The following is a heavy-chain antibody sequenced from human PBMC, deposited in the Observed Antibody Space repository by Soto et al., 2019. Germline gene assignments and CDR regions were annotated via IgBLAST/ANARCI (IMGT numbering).Heavy chain of an antibody. CDR2: ISADNGNT. V-gene: IGHV1-18*01. D-gene: IGHD3-10*01. CDR1: GYNFTNYG. J-gene: IGHJ6*03. Sequence: QVQLVQSGAEVKKPGASVKVSCKASGYNFTNYGISWVRQAPGQGLEWMGWISADNGNTNYAQKLQGRVTMTTDTSTSTAYMELRSLRSDDTAVYYCARGKEDRGSGKNYYYYYMDVWGKGTTVTVSS. CDR3: ARGKEDRGSGKNYYYYYMDV.